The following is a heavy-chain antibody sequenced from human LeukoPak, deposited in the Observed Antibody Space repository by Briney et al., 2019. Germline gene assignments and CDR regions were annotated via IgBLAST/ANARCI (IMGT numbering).Heavy chain of an antibody. CDR2: IMQDGSEK. V-gene: IGHV3-7*03. J-gene: IGHJ4*02. Sequence: GGSLRLSCAASGFTFSDYWMAWVRQAPGKGLECVANIMQDGSEKYFVDSVKGRFTISRDNAKNTLYLQMNSLRAEDTAVYYCAKTLGNGYYDYWGQGTLVTVSS. D-gene: IGHD3-22*01. CDR1: GFTFSDYW. CDR3: AKTLGNGYYDY.